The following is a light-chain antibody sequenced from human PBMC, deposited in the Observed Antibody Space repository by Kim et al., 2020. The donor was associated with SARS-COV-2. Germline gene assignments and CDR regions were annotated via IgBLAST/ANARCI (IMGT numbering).Light chain of an antibody. V-gene: IGKV1-9*01. CDR3: QRHNSYPYT. J-gene: IGKJ2*01. CDR2: AAS. CDR1: QGISLV. Sequence: CVRHRVTTSCLARQGISLVLAWYQQKPGRAPTLLICAASTVQRGVPSRFSDSGSVTVFTLTINSVHRKYFTTHFSQRHNSYPYTFAEGTRLE.